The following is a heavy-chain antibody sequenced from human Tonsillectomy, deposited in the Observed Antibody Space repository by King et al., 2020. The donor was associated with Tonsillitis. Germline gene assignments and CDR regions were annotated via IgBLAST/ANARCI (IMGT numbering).Heavy chain of an antibody. CDR3: AKAIVGVVTPFDS. J-gene: IGHJ4*02. CDR1: GFTFDDCA. Sequence: QLVQSGGGLVQPGRSLRLYCAASGFTFDDCAMHWVRQAPGKGLEWVSGISWNSDTIRYADSVKGRFTISRDNAKNSLYLQMNSLRAEDTAFYYCAKAIVGVVTPFDSWGQGTLVTVSS. CDR2: ISWNSDTI. V-gene: IGHV3-9*01. D-gene: IGHD3-3*01.